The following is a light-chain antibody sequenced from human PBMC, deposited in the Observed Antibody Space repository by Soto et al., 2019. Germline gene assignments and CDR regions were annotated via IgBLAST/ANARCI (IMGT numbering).Light chain of an antibody. Sequence: VLTQTALSSPVTLGQSASISCRSSHGLVHSSGNTYLSWLHQRPGQPPRLLFFKVSERFAGAPDRCRARGAGTHFTLTSSSVEAGDVGVYYCWQSTHFPCTFGQGTKVEV. CDR3: WQSTHFPCT. V-gene: IGKV2-24*01. J-gene: IGKJ1*01. CDR2: KVS. CDR1: HGLVHSSGNTY.